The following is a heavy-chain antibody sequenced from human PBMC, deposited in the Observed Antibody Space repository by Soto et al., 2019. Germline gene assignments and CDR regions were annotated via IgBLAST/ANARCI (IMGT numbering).Heavy chain of an antibody. CDR3: AREGSGWAYYYYGMDV. J-gene: IGHJ6*02. Sequence: ASVKVSCKASGYTFTSYGISWVRQAPGQGLEWMGWISAYNGNTNYAQKLQGRVTMTTDTSTSTAYMELRSLRSDDTAVYYCAREGSGWAYYYYGMDVWGQGTTVTVSS. CDR1: GYTFTSYG. D-gene: IGHD6-19*01. V-gene: IGHV1-18*04. CDR2: ISAYNGNT.